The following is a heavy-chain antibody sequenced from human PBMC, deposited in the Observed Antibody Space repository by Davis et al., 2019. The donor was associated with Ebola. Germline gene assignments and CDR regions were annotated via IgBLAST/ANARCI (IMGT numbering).Heavy chain of an antibody. J-gene: IGHJ4*01. CDR3: AASAGTVGKFDC. CDR2: IVVGSVNT. CDR1: GFTFTSSA. D-gene: IGHD1-14*01. Sequence: AASVKVSCKASGFTFTSSALQWVRQARGQRLEWIGPIVVGSVNTNYAQKFQGRVTITRDMSTSTSYLDLSNLRSEDTAVYFCAASAGTVGKFDCWGQGTLVTVSS. V-gene: IGHV1-58*01.